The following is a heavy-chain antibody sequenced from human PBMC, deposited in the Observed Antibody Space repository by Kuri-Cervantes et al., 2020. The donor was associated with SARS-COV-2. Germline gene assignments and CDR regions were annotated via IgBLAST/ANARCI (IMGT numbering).Heavy chain of an antibody. D-gene: IGHD4-23*01. CDR3: ARAPTTVVYYYYYGMDV. V-gene: IGHV1-69*06. J-gene: IGHJ6*02. CDR1: GGTFSSYA. Sequence: SVKVSCKASGGTFSSYAISWVRQAPGQGLEWMGGIIPIFGTANYAQMFQGRVTITADKSTSTAYMELSSLRSEDTAVYYCARAPTTVVYYYYYGMDVWGQGTTVTVSS. CDR2: IIPIFGTA.